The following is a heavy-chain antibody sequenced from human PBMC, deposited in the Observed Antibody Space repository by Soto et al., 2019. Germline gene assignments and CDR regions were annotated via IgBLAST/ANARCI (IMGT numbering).Heavy chain of an antibody. D-gene: IGHD6-13*01. V-gene: IGHV3-23*01. J-gene: IGHJ4*02. Sequence: GGSLRLSCAASGFTFSSYAMSWVRQAPGKGLEWVSAISGSGGSTYYADSVKGRFTISRDNSKNTLYLQMNSLRAEDTAVYYCAKDEDEYSSSWYTPDFDYWGQGTLVTVSS. CDR1: GFTFSSYA. CDR3: AKDEDEYSSSWYTPDFDY. CDR2: ISGSGGST.